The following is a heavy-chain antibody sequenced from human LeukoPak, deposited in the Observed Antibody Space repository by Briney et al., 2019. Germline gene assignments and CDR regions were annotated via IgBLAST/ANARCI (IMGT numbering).Heavy chain of an antibody. Sequence: PGGSLRLSCAASGLTFSSYEMNWVRQAPGKGLEWVSYISSSGSTIYYADSVKGRFTISRDNAKNSLYLQMNSLRAEDTAVYYCAVATIKDYFDYWGQGTLVTVSS. V-gene: IGHV3-48*03. CDR2: ISSSGSTI. D-gene: IGHD5-24*01. CDR1: GLTFSSYE. CDR3: AVATIKDYFDY. J-gene: IGHJ4*02.